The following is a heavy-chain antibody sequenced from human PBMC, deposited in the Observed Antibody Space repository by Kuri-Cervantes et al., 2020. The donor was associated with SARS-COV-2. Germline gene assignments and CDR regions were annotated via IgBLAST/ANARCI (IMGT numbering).Heavy chain of an antibody. CDR1: GFSLSTSGVG. D-gene: IGHD6-6*01. Sequence: SGPTLVKPTQTLTPTCTFSGFSLSTSGVGVGWIRQPPGKALEWLALIYWNDDKRYSPSLKSRLTITKDTSKNQVVLTMTNMDPVDTATYYCASIAARRVSYYYYGMDVWGQGTTVTVSS. J-gene: IGHJ6*02. V-gene: IGHV2-5*01. CDR2: IYWNDDK. CDR3: ASIAARRVSYYYYGMDV.